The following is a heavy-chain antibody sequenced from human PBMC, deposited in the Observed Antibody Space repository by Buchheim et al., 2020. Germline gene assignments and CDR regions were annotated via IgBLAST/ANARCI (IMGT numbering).Heavy chain of an antibody. V-gene: IGHV1-69*02. CDR3: ARAYYDSSGYTNWFDP. CDR1: GGTFSSYT. Sequence: QVQLVQSGAEVKKPGSSVKVSCKASGGTFSSYTLSWVRQAPGPGLEWMGRIIPILGIANYAQKFQGRVPITADKSTSTASLELSSLRSEDTAVYYCARAYYDSSGYTNWFDPWGQGTL. D-gene: IGHD3-22*01. CDR2: IIPILGIA. J-gene: IGHJ5*02.